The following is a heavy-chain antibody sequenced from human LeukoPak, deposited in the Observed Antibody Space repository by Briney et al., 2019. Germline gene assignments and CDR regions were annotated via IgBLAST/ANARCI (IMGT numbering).Heavy chain of an antibody. CDR2: INPKSGGT. CDR1: GFTFTDYY. J-gene: IGHJ6*03. V-gene: IGHV1-2*02. D-gene: IGHD1-1*01. CDR3: ARRRVAPSYDSAYFYYYLDV. Sequence: ASVKVSCKASGFTFTDYYVHWVRQAPGQGLEWMGWINPKSGGTNYAQKFQGRVTMTRDTSISTAYMELRRLRSDDTAVYYCARRRVAPSYDSAYFYYYLDVWGKGATVTVSS.